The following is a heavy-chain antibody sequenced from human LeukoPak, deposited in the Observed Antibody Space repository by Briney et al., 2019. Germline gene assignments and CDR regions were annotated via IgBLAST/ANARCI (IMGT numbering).Heavy chain of an antibody. J-gene: IGHJ4*02. CDR3: ARATLYQLLYDY. CDR2: IYHSGST. V-gene: IGHV4-30-2*01. CDR1: GGSISSGGYY. D-gene: IGHD2-2*02. Sequence: SETLSLTCTVSGGSISSGGYYWSWIWQPPGKGLEWIGYIYHSGSTYYNPSLKSRVTISVDRSKNQFSLKLSSVTAADTAVYYCARATLYQLLYDYWGQGTLVTVSS.